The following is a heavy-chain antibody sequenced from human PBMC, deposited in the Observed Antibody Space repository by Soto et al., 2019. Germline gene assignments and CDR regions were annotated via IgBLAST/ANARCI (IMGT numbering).Heavy chain of an antibody. D-gene: IGHD1-7*01. V-gene: IGHV3-7*04. CDR3: ARVERWNSHFDH. CDR2: IKQDGSEK. CDR1: GFTFSDYW. Sequence: GGSLRLSCAASGFTFSDYWMSWVRQAPGKGLEWVANIKQDGSEKDYVDSLKGRITISRDNGKNSLSLQMNSLRAEDTAVYYCARVERWNSHFDHWGQGTLVTVSS. J-gene: IGHJ4*02.